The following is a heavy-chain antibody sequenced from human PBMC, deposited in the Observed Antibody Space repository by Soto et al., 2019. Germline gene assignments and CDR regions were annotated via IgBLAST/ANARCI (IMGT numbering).Heavy chain of an antibody. V-gene: IGHV4-31*11. J-gene: IGHJ6*02. Sequence: QVQLQESGPGLVKPSQTLSLTCAVSGGSISSGGYYWSWIRQHPGKGLEWIGYIYYIGSTYYNPSLEGRVTISVDTSKNQFSLKLSSVTAADTAVYYCARELRFGEYYGMDVWGQGTTVTVS. CDR1: GGSISSGGYY. D-gene: IGHD3-10*01. CDR3: ARELRFGEYYGMDV. CDR2: IYYIGST.